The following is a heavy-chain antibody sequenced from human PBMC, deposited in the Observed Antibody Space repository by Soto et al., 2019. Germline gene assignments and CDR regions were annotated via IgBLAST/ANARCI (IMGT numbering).Heavy chain of an antibody. J-gene: IGHJ6*02. D-gene: IGHD2-2*01. CDR1: GXPFSSYG. CDR3: AKDLGYCSSTSCGYYYYYGMDV. Sequence: LRLSFAASGXPFSSYGMHWVRQAPGKGLEWVAVISYDGSNKYYADSVKGRFTISRDNSKNTLYLQMNSLRAEDTAVYYCAKDLGYCSSTSCGYYYYYGMDVWGQGTTVTVSS. CDR2: ISYDGSNK. V-gene: IGHV3-30*18.